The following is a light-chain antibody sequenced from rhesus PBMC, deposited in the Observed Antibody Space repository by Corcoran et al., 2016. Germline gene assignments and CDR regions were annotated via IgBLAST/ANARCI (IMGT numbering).Light chain of an antibody. J-gene: IGKJ1*01. CDR2: RTS. V-gene: IGKV3-17*03. Sequence: EIVLTQSPTSMAVSQGERVTISCTASSSVSTSYLHWYQQKPGFPPRLLVYRTSSLASGVPAMFRGSGSGTSYTLTISSMEAEDAANYYCQQGSSLPQTFGQGTKVEIK. CDR3: QQGSSLPQT. CDR1: SSVSTS.